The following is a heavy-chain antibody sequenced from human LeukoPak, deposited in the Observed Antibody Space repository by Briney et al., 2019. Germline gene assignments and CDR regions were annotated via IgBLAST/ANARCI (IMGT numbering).Heavy chain of an antibody. CDR2: ISTSGRAT. Sequence: GGSLRLSCAASGFAFNTYAMNWVRQAPEKGLQWVSTISTSGRATYYADSVEGRFTISRDNSKNTLYLQMNSLRADDTAVYYCEKARGSSVYEPFFYGGQGTQVTVSP. CDR3: EKARGSSVYEPFFY. V-gene: IGHV3-23*01. D-gene: IGHD5/OR15-5a*01. CDR1: GFAFNTYA. J-gene: IGHJ4*02.